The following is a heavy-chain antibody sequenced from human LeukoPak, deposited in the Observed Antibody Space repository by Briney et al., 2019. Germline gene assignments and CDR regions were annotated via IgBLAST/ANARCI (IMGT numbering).Heavy chain of an antibody. CDR1: GFTVSNNF. CDR3: ARDPGAAAGNLWS. CDR2: IYSGGNI. D-gene: IGHD6-13*01. Sequence: GGSLRLSCVVSGFTVSNNFMTWVRQAPGKGLEWVSLIYSGGNIYYADSVKGRFTISRDGSKNTSYLQMNSLRAEDTAVYYCARDPGAAAGNLWSWGQGTLVTVSS. V-gene: IGHV3-66*01. J-gene: IGHJ5*02.